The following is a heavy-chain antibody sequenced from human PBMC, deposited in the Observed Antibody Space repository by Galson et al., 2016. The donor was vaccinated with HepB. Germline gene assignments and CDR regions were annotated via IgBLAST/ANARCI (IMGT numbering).Heavy chain of an antibody. CDR2: INPNSGGT. J-gene: IGHJ5*02. D-gene: IGHD3-10*01. CDR3: AREYYYGSGSYWGNWFDP. CDR1: GYTFTGYY. V-gene: IGHV1-2*06. Sequence: SVKVSCKASGYTFTGYYMHWVRRAPGQGLEWMGRINPNSGGTNYAQKFQGRVTMTRDTSISTASMELSSLRSDDTAVYYCAREYYYGSGSYWGNWFDPWGRGTLVTVSS.